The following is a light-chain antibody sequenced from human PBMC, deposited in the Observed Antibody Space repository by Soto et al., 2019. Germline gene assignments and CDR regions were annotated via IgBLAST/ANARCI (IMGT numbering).Light chain of an antibody. Sequence: QLVLTQSPSASASLGASVKLTCTLSSGHNTYAIAWHQQQPEKGPRYLMKLNSDGSHSKGDGIPDRFSGSSSGAERYLTISSRQSEDEADYYCQTWGTGPWVFGGGTKLTVL. CDR3: QTWGTGPWV. J-gene: IGLJ3*02. V-gene: IGLV4-69*01. CDR2: LNSDGSH. CDR1: SGHNTYA.